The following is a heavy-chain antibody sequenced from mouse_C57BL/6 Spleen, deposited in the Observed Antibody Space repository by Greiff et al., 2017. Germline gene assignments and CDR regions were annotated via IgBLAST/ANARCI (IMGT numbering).Heavy chain of an antibody. J-gene: IGHJ4*01. CDR1: GYTFTDHT. CDR2: IYPRDGST. V-gene: IGHV1-78*01. Sequence: VQGVESDAELVKPGASVKISCKVSGYTFTDHTIHWMKQRPEQGLEWIGYIYPRDGSTKYNEKFKGKATLTADKSSSTAYMQLHSLTSEDSAVYFCARSLLLLDYAMDYWGQGTSVTVSS. CDR3: ARSLLLLDYAMDY. D-gene: IGHD1-2*01.